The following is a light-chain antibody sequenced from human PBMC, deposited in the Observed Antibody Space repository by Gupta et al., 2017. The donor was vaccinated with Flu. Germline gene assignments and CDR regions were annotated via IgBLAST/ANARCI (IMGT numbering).Light chain of an antibody. V-gene: IGKV3-11*01. CDR2: DAS. Sequence: ATLSLSPGERATLSCRASQSVDSSLDWYQQRPGQAPRLLIYDASNRAAGIPARFSGSGSGTDFTLTISSREPEDFALYYCQQRSLWPPWTFGQGTRVEI. CDR1: QSVDSS. J-gene: IGKJ1*01. CDR3: QQRSLWPPWT.